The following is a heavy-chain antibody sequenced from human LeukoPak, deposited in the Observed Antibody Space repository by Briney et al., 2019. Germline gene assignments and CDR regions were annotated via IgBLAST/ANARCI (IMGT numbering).Heavy chain of an antibody. CDR2: ISAYNGNA. CDR3: ARDTVMMVGSYYYGKDV. D-gene: IGHD2-15*01. Sequence: ASVKVSCKASGYTFNSFGISWVRQAPGQGLEWMGWISAYNGNAHHPEKLQGRLTMTTDTPTSTAYMELRSLRSDDTAIYYCARDTVMMVGSYYYGKDVWGQGTTVTVSS. CDR1: GYTFNSFG. J-gene: IGHJ6*02. V-gene: IGHV1-18*01.